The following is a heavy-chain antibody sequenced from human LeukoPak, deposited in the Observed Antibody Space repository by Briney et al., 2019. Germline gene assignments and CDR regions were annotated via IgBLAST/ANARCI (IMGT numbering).Heavy chain of an antibody. J-gene: IGHJ5*02. Sequence: ASVKVSCKASGYTFTSYDINWVRQATGQGLEWMGWMNPNSGNTGYAQKFQGRVTMTRNTSISTAYMELSSLRSEDTAVYYCARQRMIAAAGTANWFDPWGQGTLVTVSS. CDR1: GYTFTSYD. V-gene: IGHV1-8*01. D-gene: IGHD6-13*01. CDR2: MNPNSGNT. CDR3: ARQRMIAAAGTANWFDP.